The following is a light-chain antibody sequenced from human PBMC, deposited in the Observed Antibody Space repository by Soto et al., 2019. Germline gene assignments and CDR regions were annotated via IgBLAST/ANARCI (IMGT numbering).Light chain of an antibody. CDR3: HVWDSSSDHYV. V-gene: IGLV3-21*02. Sequence: YELTQPPSVSVAPGQTARITCGGNNIGGKSVHWYQQKPGQAPVLVVYDDSDRPSGIPDRFSGSNSGDTATLTIRRVEAGDEADYYCHVWDSSSDHYVFGTGTKVTVL. CDR2: DDS. CDR1: NIGGKS. J-gene: IGLJ1*01.